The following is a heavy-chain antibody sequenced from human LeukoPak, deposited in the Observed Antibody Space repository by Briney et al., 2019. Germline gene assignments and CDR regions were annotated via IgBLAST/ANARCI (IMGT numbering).Heavy chain of an antibody. CDR3: ASPEGNSGSSFFDY. CDR1: GFTFSSYA. V-gene: IGHV3-30*04. CDR2: ISYDGSNK. Sequence: GGSLRLSCAASGFTFSSYAMHWVRQAPGKGLEWVAVISYDGSNKYYADSVKGRFTISRDNSKNTLYLQMNSLRAEDTAVYYCASPEGNSGSSFFDYWGQGTLVTVSS. J-gene: IGHJ4*02. D-gene: IGHD1-26*01.